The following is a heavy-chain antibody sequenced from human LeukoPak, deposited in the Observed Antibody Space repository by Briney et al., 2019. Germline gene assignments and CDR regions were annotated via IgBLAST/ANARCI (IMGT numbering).Heavy chain of an antibody. D-gene: IGHD5-12*01. J-gene: IGHJ4*02. Sequence: SETLSLTCTVSGYSISSSSYYWGWIRQPPGKGLEWIGSIYYSGSTYYNPSLKSRVTISVDTSKNQFSLKLSSVTAADTAVYYCARVDIVATTLDYWGQGTLVTVSS. CDR2: IYYSGST. CDR1: GYSISSSSYY. V-gene: IGHV4-39*07. CDR3: ARVDIVATTLDY.